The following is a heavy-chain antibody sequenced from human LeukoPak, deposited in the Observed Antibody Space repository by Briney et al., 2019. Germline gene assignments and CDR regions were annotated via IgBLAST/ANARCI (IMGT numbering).Heavy chain of an antibody. CDR3: ARDQYDTWSRRGNFDS. D-gene: IGHD3-3*01. Sequence: GGSLRLSCAASGFTFGKYWMSWVRQAPGKGLEWVANIKLDGSEKNYVDSVKGRFTISRDNTKNSLYLQMNSLRVEDTAVFYCARDQYDTWSRRGNFDSWGQGTLVIVSS. CDR1: GFTFGKYW. J-gene: IGHJ4*02. CDR2: IKLDGSEK. V-gene: IGHV3-7*03.